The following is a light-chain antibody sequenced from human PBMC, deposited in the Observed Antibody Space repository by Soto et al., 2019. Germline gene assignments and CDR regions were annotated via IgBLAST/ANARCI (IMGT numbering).Light chain of an antibody. Sequence: DIQMTQSPSTLSASVGDRVTITCRASQSISSWLAWYQQKPGKAPKLLIYDASTLASGVPSRFSGSGSGPEFTLTISNLQPDDFATCYCQQYGTFGQGTKVDIK. V-gene: IGKV1-5*01. CDR2: DAS. CDR3: QQYGT. CDR1: QSISSW. J-gene: IGKJ1*01.